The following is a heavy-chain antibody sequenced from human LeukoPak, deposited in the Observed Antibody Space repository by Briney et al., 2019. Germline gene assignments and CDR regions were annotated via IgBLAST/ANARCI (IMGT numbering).Heavy chain of an antibody. D-gene: IGHD2-15*01. CDR2: IYYSGST. V-gene: IGHV4-31*03. J-gene: IGHJ5*02. CDR1: GGSISSGGYY. Sequence: PSETLPLTCTVSGGSISSGGYYWSWIRQHPGKGLEWIGYIYYSGSTYYNPSLKSRVTISVDTSKNQFSPKLSSVTAADTAVYYCAREKGYCSGGSCYGSWFDPWGQGTLVTVSS. CDR3: AREKGYCSGGSCYGSWFDP.